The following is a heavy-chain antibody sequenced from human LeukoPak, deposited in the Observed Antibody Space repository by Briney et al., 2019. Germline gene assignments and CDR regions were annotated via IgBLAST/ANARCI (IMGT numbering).Heavy chain of an antibody. D-gene: IGHD6-19*01. CDR3: ARDLPPGSSGWYLGY. CDR1: GFTFSSYS. CDR2: ISSSSRTI. V-gene: IGHV3-48*02. Sequence: GGSLRLSSAASGFTFSSYSMNWVRQAPGEGLEWVSYISSSSRTIYYADSVKGRFTISRDNAKNSLYLQMNSLRDEDTAVYYCARDLPPGSSGWYLGYWGQGTLVTVSS. J-gene: IGHJ4*02.